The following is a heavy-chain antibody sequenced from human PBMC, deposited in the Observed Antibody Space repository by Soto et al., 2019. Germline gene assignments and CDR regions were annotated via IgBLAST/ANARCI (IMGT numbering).Heavy chain of an antibody. CDR3: ATLNDSSGYFYYFDY. D-gene: IGHD3-22*01. V-gene: IGHV1-69*13. CDR2: IIPIFGTA. Sequence: ASVKVSCKASGGTFSSYAISWVRQAPGQGLEWMGGIIPIFGTANYAQKFQGRVTITADESTSTAYMELSSLRSEDTAVYYCATLNDSSGYFYYFDYWGQGTLVTVSS. J-gene: IGHJ4*02. CDR1: GGTFSSYA.